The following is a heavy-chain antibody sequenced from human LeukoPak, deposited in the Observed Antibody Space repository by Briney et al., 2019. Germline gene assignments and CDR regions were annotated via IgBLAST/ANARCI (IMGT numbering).Heavy chain of an antibody. CDR2: INPNSGGT. CDR1: GYSFTDYY. Sequence: ASVKVSCKASGYSFTDYYMHWVRQAPGQGLEWMGWINPNSGGTNYAQKFQGRVTMTRDTSISTAYMELSRLRSDDTAVYSCARSEYPHWYFDLWGRGTLVTVSS. V-gene: IGHV1-2*02. J-gene: IGHJ2*01. CDR3: ARSEYPHWYFDL. D-gene: IGHD2-2*01.